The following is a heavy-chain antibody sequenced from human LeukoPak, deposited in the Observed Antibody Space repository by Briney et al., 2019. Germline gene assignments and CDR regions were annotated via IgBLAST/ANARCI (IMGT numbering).Heavy chain of an antibody. Sequence: PGGSLRLSCAASGFTFSDYYMSWIRQAPGKGLEWVSYISSSGSTIYYADSVKGRFTISRDNAKNSLYLQMNSLRAEDTAVYYCARVGDETSGYWSYYYYYYMDVWGKGTTVTVSS. CDR2: ISSSGSTI. CDR3: ARVGDETSGYWSYYYYYYMDV. CDR1: GFTFSDYY. J-gene: IGHJ6*03. D-gene: IGHD3-22*01. V-gene: IGHV3-11*04.